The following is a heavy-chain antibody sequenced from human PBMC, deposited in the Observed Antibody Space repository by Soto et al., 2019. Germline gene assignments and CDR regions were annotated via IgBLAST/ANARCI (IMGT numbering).Heavy chain of an antibody. CDR1: GGSISSTNW. Sequence: PSEALSRTCAASGGSISSTNWWRWDRQTPGSGLEWIAEIHHSGSANYNPALKSRVTISVDKSKNHFSLKLSSVTAADTAVYHCARYSALSGTYYFDYWGQGTLVTVS. J-gene: IGHJ4*02. D-gene: IGHD1-7*01. CDR3: ARYSALSGTYYFDY. CDR2: IHHSGSA. V-gene: IGHV4-4*02.